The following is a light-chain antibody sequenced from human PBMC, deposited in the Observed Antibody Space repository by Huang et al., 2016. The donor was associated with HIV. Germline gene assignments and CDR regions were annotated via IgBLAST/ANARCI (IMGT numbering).Light chain of an antibody. CDR3: QQYATHPLT. CDR1: QVISNY. J-gene: IGKJ5*01. Sequence: DVRMTQSPSSLSASVGDRVTITCRASQVISNYVAWIQQKPGKAPKSLIYDASTVQSGGPSRFSASGSGTDFTLTIRSLQPEDFATYYCQQYATHPLTFGQGTRLEVK. CDR2: DAS. V-gene: IGKV1-16*01.